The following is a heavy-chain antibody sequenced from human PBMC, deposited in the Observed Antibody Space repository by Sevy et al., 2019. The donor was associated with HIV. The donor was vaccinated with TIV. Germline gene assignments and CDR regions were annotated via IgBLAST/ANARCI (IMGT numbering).Heavy chain of an antibody. J-gene: IGHJ4*02. CDR2: ISFDGSDN. V-gene: IGHV3-30*04. Sequence: GGSLRLSCAASRFTFSSYAMHWVRQAPGKGLGWVAVISFDGSDNYYAHSVKGRFTISRDNSKNTLYLQMNSLRADDTAVYYCARDEGGGYSLDQWGQGTLVTVSS. CDR1: RFTFSSYA. D-gene: IGHD2-21*01. CDR3: ARDEGGGYSLDQ.